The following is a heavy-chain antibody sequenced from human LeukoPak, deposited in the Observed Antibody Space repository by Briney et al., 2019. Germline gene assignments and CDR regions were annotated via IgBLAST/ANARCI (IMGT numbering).Heavy chain of an antibody. CDR2: ISGSGDST. V-gene: IGHV3-23*01. J-gene: IGHJ4*02. D-gene: IGHD5-24*01. CDR3: ARQWAGGYNAFDH. CDR1: GLTFSSFA. Sequence: PGGSLRLSCAASGLTFSSFAMNWVRQAPGKGLEWVSTISGSGDSTYYADSVKGRFTISRDNSKSTLYLQMNSLRADDTAVYYCARQWAGGYNAFDHWGQGTLVTVSS.